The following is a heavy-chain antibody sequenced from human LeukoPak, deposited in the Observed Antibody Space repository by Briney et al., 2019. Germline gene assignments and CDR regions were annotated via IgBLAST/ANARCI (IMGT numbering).Heavy chain of an antibody. CDR3: ARESLTWLQSRTSWFDP. D-gene: IGHD5-24*01. Sequence: PSETLSLTCTVSGGSISSYYWNWIRQPPGKGLEWIGYIYYSGSTYYNPSLKSRVTISVDSSKNQFSLRLSSVTAADTAVYYCARESLTWLQSRTSWFDPWGQGTLVTVSS. CDR1: GGSISSYY. CDR2: IYYSGST. V-gene: IGHV4-59*12. J-gene: IGHJ5*02.